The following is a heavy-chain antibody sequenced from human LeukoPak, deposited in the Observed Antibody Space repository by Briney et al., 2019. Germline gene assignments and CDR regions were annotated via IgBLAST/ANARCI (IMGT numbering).Heavy chain of an antibody. V-gene: IGHV1-69*01. D-gene: IGHD4-11*01. CDR1: GGTFSSYA. Sequence: SVKVSCKASGGTFSSYAISWVRQAPGQGLEWMGGIIPIFGTANYAQKFQGGVTITADESTSTAYMELSSLRSEDTAVYYCARGGSVTVTARGWFDPWGQGTLVTVSS. CDR2: IIPIFGTA. J-gene: IGHJ5*02. CDR3: ARGGSVTVTARGWFDP.